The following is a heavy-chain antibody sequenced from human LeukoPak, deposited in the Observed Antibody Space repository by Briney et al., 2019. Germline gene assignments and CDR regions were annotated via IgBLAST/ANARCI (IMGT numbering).Heavy chain of an antibody. J-gene: IGHJ4*02. D-gene: IGHD6-19*01. CDR2: IYYSGST. Sequence: PSETLSLTCTVSGGSISSSSYYWGWIRQPPGKGLEWIGSIYYSGSTYYNPSLKSRVTISVDTSKNQFSLKLSSVTAADTAVYYCARVGSPAVAGTGELDYWGQGTLVTVSS. CDR1: GGSISSSSYY. CDR3: ARVGSPAVAGTGELDY. V-gene: IGHV4-39*01.